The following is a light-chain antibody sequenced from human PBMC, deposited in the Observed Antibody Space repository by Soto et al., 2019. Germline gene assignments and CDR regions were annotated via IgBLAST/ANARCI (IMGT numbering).Light chain of an antibody. CDR2: GSS. V-gene: IGKV3-20*01. CDR1: QRVSSDY. Sequence: ETALTQSPGTLSLSPGERATLSCRASQRVSSDYIAWYQQKPGQAPRLLIYGSSSRATGIPDRFSGSGSGTDFTLTISRLEPEAFAVYYCQQYGRSPLYTFGQGTKLEIK. J-gene: IGKJ2*01. CDR3: QQYGRSPLYT.